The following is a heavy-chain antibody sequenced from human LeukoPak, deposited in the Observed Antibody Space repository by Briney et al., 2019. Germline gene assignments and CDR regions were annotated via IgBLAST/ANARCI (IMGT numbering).Heavy chain of an antibody. D-gene: IGHD1/OR15-1a*01. CDR3: ARGRTGTFDY. CDR1: GFTFSNYA. V-gene: IGHV3-30*04. J-gene: IGHJ4*02. Sequence: GGSLRLSCAASGFTFSNYAMHWVRQAPGKGLEWVAVISYDGSDKYSADSVKGRFTISRDNSKNTLYLQVNSLRGEDTAVYYCARGRTGTFDYWGQGTLVTVSS. CDR2: ISYDGSDK.